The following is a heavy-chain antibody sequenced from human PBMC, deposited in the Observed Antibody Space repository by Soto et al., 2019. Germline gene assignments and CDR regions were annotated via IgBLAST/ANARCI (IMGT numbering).Heavy chain of an antibody. J-gene: IGHJ3*02. Sequence: GGSLRLSFAASGFTFSNHWIHWVRQAPGKGLVWVSRISNDGSVATYADSVKGRFTISRDNAKNTLYLQMNSLRAEDTAVYYCASAVANTRNGLNIWGQGTLVTVSS. CDR2: ISNDGSVA. CDR3: ASAVANTRNGLNI. D-gene: IGHD5-12*01. CDR1: GFTFSNHW. V-gene: IGHV3-74*01.